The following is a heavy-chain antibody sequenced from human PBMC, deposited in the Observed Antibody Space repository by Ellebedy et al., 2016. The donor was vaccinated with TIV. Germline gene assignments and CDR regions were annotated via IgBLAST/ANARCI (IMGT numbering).Heavy chain of an antibody. Sequence: GESLKISCAASGFTFSSYSISWVRPPPGKGLVWVSRINTAGRSTTYADSVKGRFTISRDNAKNTLYLQMNSLRAEDTAVYFCARDGIVGGTTEYYFDYWGQGTLVTVSS. CDR3: ARDGIVGGTTEYYFDY. J-gene: IGHJ4*02. D-gene: IGHD1-26*01. CDR1: GFTFSSYS. CDR2: INTAGRST. V-gene: IGHV3-74*01.